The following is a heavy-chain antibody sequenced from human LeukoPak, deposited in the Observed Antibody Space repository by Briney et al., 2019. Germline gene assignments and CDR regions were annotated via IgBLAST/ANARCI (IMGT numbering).Heavy chain of an antibody. J-gene: IGHJ4*02. V-gene: IGHV4-30-2*01. CDR2: IYHNGST. Sequence: SETLSLTCAVSGGSISSGGYSWSWIRQPPGKGLEWIGYIYHNGSTYYNPSLKSRVTISVDRSKNQFSLKLSSVTAADTAVYYCARVKSGYIDYWGQGTLVTVSS. CDR3: ARVKSGYIDY. CDR1: GGSISSGGYS. D-gene: IGHD2-15*01.